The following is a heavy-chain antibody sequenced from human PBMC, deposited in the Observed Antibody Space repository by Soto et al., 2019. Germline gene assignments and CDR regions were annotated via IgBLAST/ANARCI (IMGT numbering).Heavy chain of an antibody. CDR2: IYYSGST. CDR3: ARSPARSGYFDY. V-gene: IGHV4-31*03. CDR1: GGSIGAVGSS. D-gene: IGHD6-25*01. Sequence: SETLSLTCSVSGGSIGAVGSSWSWIRQPPGGGLEWIGYIYYSGSTYYNPSLKSRVTISVDTSKNQFSLKLSSVTAADTAVYYCARSPARSGYFDYWGQGTLVTVSS. J-gene: IGHJ4*02.